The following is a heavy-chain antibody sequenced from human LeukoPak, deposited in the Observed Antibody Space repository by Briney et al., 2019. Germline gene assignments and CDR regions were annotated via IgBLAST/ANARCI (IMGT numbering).Heavy chain of an antibody. Sequence: SETLSLTCAVYGGSFSGYYWSWIRQPPGKGLEWIGEINHSGSTNYIPSFKSRVTISVDTSKNQFSLKLSSVTAADTAVYYCARTMPITRAWYSFRAFDIWGQGTMVTVSS. J-gene: IGHJ3*02. CDR1: GGSFSGYY. CDR3: ARTMPITRAWYSFRAFDI. D-gene: IGHD2-2*01. CDR2: INHSGST. V-gene: IGHV4-34*01.